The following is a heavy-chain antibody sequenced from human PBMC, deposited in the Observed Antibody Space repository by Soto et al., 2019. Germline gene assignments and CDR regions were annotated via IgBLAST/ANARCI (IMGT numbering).Heavy chain of an antibody. Sequence: PGGSLRLSCAASGFTFSSYGMHWVRQAPGKGLEWVAVISYDGSNKYYADSVRGRFTISRDNSKNTLYLQMNSLRAEDTAVYYCAKDISAIAALTTAFDYWGQGTLVTVSS. CDR1: GFTFSSYG. V-gene: IGHV3-30*18. J-gene: IGHJ4*02. CDR3: AKDISAIAALTTAFDY. D-gene: IGHD6-13*01. CDR2: ISYDGSNK.